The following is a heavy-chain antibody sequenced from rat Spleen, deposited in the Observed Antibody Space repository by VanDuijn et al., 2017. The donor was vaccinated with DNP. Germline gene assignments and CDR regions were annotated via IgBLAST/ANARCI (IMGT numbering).Heavy chain of an antibody. Sequence: EVQLQESGPGLVKPSQSLSLTCSVTDYSITSNYWAWIRKFPGNKMEWMGYINYSGNTGYNPSLQSRISITRDTSKNQFFLHLNSVTTEDTATYYCARGNDGFTYWGQGTLVTVSS. CDR3: ARGNDGFTY. J-gene: IGHJ3*01. CDR1: DYSITSNY. V-gene: IGHV3-1*01. CDR2: INYSGNT.